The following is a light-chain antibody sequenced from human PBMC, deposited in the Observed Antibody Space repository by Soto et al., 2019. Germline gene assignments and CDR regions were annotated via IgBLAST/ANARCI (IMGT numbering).Light chain of an antibody. J-gene: IGKJ1*01. Sequence: DIVMTQSPDSLAVSLGERATINCKSSQSVLYSSNNKNHLAWYQQQPGQAPRLLLSDASTRATGVPGRFSGSGSGTEFTLTISSLQSEDFAVYYCQQYNNWPRTFGQGTKVDNK. V-gene: IGKV4-1*01. CDR3: QQYNNWPRT. CDR2: DAS. CDR1: QSVLYSSNNKNH.